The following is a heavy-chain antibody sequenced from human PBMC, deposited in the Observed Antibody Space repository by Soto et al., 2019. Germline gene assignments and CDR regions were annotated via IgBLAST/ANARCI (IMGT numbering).Heavy chain of an antibody. CDR2: IYYSGST. CDR1: GGSISSGDYY. Sequence: PSETLSLTCTVSGGSISSGDYYWSWIRQPPGKGLEWIGYIYYSGSTYYNPSLKSRVTISVDTSKNQFSLKLSSVTAADTAVYYCASLLSWYEEFGIFDYWGQGTLVTVSS. CDR3: ASLLSWYEEFGIFDY. J-gene: IGHJ4*02. D-gene: IGHD6-13*01. V-gene: IGHV4-30-4*01.